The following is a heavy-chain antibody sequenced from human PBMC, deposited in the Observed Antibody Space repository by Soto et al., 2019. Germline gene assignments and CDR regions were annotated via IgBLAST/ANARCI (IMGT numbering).Heavy chain of an antibody. V-gene: IGHV3-53*01. CDR1: GFNVNSSY. J-gene: IGHJ5*02. Sequence: EVQVVESGGGLIQPGGSLRLSCAASGFNVNSSYMTWIRQAPGKGLQWVADISSGDTTKYSDSVRGRFSISRDMSKNTLYLQMNSLRVEDTAIYSCARQFPSDNYGNRLDPWGEGPQVTVSA. CDR3: ARQFPSDNYGNRLDP. CDR2: ISSGDTT. D-gene: IGHD4-17*01.